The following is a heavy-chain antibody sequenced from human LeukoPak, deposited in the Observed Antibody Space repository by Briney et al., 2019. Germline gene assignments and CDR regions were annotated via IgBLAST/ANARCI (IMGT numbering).Heavy chain of an antibody. CDR2: IYYSGST. CDR3: ARDGRLEGYAPFDY. Sequence: PSETLSLTCTVSGGSISSYYWSWIRQPPGKGLEWIGYIYYSGSTNYNPSLKSRVTISVDTSKNQFSLKLSSVTAADTAVYYCARDGRLEGYAPFDYWGQGTLVTVSS. CDR1: GGSISSYY. V-gene: IGHV4-59*01. D-gene: IGHD1-26*01. J-gene: IGHJ4*02.